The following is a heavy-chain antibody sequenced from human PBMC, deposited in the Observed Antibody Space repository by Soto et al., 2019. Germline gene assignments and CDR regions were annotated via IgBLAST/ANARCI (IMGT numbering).Heavy chain of an antibody. CDR1: GGSFSGYY. D-gene: IGHD3-22*01. V-gene: IGHV4-34*01. J-gene: IGHJ3*02. CDR3: ARGEDSSGYSDAFDI. CDR2: INHSGST. Sequence: PSETLSLTCAVYGGSFSGYYWSWIRQPPGKGLEWIGEINHSGSTNYNPSLKSRVTIPVDTSKNQFSLKLSSVTAADTAVYYCARGEDSSGYSDAFDIWGQGTMVTVAS.